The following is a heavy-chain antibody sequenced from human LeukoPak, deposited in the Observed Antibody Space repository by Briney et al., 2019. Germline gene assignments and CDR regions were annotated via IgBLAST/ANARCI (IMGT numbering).Heavy chain of an antibody. Sequence: GGSLRLSCAAYGFTFCSYSMNWVRQAPGKGLQWVSSISSSSSYIYYADSAKGRFTISRDNAKNSLYLQMNSLRAEDTAVYYCASRFGDKFYFDYWGQGTLVTVSS. D-gene: IGHD3-10*01. J-gene: IGHJ4*02. V-gene: IGHV3-21*01. CDR2: ISSSSSYI. CDR3: ASRFGDKFYFDY. CDR1: GFTFCSYS.